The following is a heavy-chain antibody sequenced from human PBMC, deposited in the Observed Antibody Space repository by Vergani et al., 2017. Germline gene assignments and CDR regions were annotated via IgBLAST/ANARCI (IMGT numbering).Heavy chain of an antibody. V-gene: IGHV1-2*02. Sequence: QVQLVQSGAEVKKPGASVKVSCKASGYTFTDYYMHWVRQAPGQGLEWMGWINPDSGNTNYAQKFQGRVTMTRDTSISTAYMELSRLRSDDTAVYYCATVSPTGEGTDYWGQGTLVTVSS. CDR2: INPDSGNT. J-gene: IGHJ4*02. CDR3: ATVSPTGEGTDY. CDR1: GYTFTDYY. D-gene: IGHD7-27*01.